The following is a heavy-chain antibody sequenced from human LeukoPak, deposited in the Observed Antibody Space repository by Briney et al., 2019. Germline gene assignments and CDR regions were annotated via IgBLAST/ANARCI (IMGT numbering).Heavy chain of an antibody. V-gene: IGHV1-69*13. CDR2: TIPIFGTA. Sequence: GASVKVSCKASGGTFSSYAISWVRQAPGQGLEWMGGTIPIFGTANYAQKFQGRVTITADESTSTAYMELSSLRSEDTAVYYCARDYYDSSGPVNDDYWGQGTLVTVSS. CDR3: ARDYYDSSGPVNDDY. J-gene: IGHJ4*02. CDR1: GGTFSSYA. D-gene: IGHD3-22*01.